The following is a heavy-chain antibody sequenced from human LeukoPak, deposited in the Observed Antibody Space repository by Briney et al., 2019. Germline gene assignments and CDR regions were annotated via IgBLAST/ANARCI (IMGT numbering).Heavy chain of an antibody. V-gene: IGHV5-51*01. CDR3: ARRGNGYNFDY. J-gene: IGHJ4*02. CDR1: GYSFTNYL. CDR2: IYPGDSDT. D-gene: IGHD5-24*01. Sequence: GESLKISCKGSGYSFTNYLIGWVRQMPGKGLEWMGIIYPGDSDTRYSPSFQGQVAISADKSITTAYLQWSSLKASDTAIYYCARRGNGYNFDYWGQGTLVTVSS.